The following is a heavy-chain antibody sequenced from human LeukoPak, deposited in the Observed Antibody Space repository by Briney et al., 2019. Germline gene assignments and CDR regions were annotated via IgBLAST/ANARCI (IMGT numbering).Heavy chain of an antibody. V-gene: IGHV4-31*03. J-gene: IGHJ4*02. Sequence: PSETLSLTCTVSGGSISSGGYYWSWIRQHPGKGLEWIGYIYYSGSTYYNPSLKSRATISVDTSKNQFSLKLSSVTAADTAVYYCARVVRYCSSTSCGYFDYWGQGTLVTVSS. D-gene: IGHD2-2*01. CDR3: ARVVRYCSSTSCGYFDY. CDR2: IYYSGST. CDR1: GGSISSGGYY.